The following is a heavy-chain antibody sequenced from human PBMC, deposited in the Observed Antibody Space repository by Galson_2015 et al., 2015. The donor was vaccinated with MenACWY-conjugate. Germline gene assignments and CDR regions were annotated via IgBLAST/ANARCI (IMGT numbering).Heavy chain of an antibody. V-gene: IGHV7-4-1*02. Sequence: SVKVSCKASGYTFTRYAMNWVRQAPGQGLEWMGWINTKTGNPTYAQGVTGRFVFSLDTSVSAAYLQISSLQAEDTAVYYCARAKEQWLSKTFDLWGQGTMVTVSS. CDR2: INTKTGNP. CDR1: GYTFTRYA. D-gene: IGHD6-19*01. J-gene: IGHJ3*01. CDR3: ARAKEQWLSKTFDL.